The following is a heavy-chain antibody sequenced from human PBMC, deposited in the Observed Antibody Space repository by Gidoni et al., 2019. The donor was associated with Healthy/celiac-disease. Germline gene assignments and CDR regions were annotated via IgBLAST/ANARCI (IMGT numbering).Heavy chain of an antibody. Sequence: EVQLVESGGGLVQPGGSLGLACAASGFTFIRYSMNWVRQAPGKGLEWVSYSSSSSSTIYYADSVKGRFTISRDNAKNSLYLQMNSLRDEDTAVYYCARDLRYFDWNHDAFDIWGQGTMVTVSS. J-gene: IGHJ3*02. V-gene: IGHV3-48*02. CDR3: ARDLRYFDWNHDAFDI. D-gene: IGHD3-9*01. CDR1: GFTFIRYS. CDR2: SSSSSSTI.